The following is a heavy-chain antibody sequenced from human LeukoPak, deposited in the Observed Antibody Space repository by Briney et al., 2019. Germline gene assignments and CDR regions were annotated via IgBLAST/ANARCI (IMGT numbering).Heavy chain of an antibody. D-gene: IGHD1-26*01. Sequence: GGSLRLSCAASGFTVNSNYMSWVRQAPGKGLEWVSVISTGGTTYYADSVKGRFTISRDNSKSTLYLQMNSLRAEDTALYYCARGGDIVGEIRSAFDIWGPGTLVTVSS. J-gene: IGHJ3*02. V-gene: IGHV3-53*01. CDR3: ARGGDIVGEIRSAFDI. CDR1: GFTVNSNY. CDR2: ISTGGTT.